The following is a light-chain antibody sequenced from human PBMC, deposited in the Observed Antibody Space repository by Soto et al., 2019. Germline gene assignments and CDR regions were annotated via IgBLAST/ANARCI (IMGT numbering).Light chain of an antibody. CDR2: AAF. CDR1: QSISRY. CDR3: PQSYSSPPT. Sequence: DIQMTQSPSSLSASVGESVTITCRPSQSISRYLNWYQQKQGKAPKLXIYAAFSLQSGVLSRFSCSGSGTDFTLTISSLQPEDVATDYCPQSYSSPPTFGQGTKVDIK. V-gene: IGKV1-39*01. J-gene: IGKJ1*01.